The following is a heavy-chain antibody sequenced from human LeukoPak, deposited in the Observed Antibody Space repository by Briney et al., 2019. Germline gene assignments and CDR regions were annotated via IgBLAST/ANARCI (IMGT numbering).Heavy chain of an antibody. D-gene: IGHD4-17*01. Sequence: TPSETLSLTCTVSGGSISSSSYYWGWIRQPPGKGLEWIGSIYYSGSTYYNPSLKSRVTISVDTSKNQSSLKLSSVTAADTAVYYCAKQNGDYENWFDPWGQGTLVTVSS. CDR3: AKQNGDYENWFDP. V-gene: IGHV4-39*01. J-gene: IGHJ5*02. CDR1: GGSISSSSYY. CDR2: IYYSGST.